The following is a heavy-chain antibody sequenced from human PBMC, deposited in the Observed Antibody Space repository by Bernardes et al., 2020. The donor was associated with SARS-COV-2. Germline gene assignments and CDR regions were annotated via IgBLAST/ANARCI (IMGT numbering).Heavy chain of an antibody. CDR2: MSGDGSGT. Sequence: GGSLRLSCAASGITFSNYWMHWVRQVPGKGLEWVSRMSGDGSGTTYADSVKGRFTISRDNARNTLYLQMDSLRAEDTGVYYCAGTTNTCCDYWGQGTPVTVSS. CDR1: GITFSNYW. V-gene: IGHV3-74*01. CDR3: AGTTNTCCDY. D-gene: IGHD1-1*01. J-gene: IGHJ4*02.